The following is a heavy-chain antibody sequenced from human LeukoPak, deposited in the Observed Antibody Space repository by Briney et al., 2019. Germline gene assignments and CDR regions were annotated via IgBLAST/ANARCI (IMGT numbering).Heavy chain of an antibody. V-gene: IGHV4-39*07. CDR3: ARATGGIFYYGSDLGWFDP. CDR1: GGSISSSSYY. D-gene: IGHD3-10*01. CDR2: IYYSGST. J-gene: IGHJ5*02. Sequence: SETLSLTCTVSGGSISSSSYYWGWIRQPPGKGLEWIGSIYYSGSTYYNPSLKSRVTISVDTSKNQFSLKLSSVTAADTAVYYCARATGGIFYYGSDLGWFDPWGQGTLVTVSS.